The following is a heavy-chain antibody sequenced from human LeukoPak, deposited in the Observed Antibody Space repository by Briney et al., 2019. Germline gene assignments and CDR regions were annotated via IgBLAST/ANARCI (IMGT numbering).Heavy chain of an antibody. CDR1: GFTFSSYA. Sequence: GGSLRLSCAASGFTFSSYAMSWVRQAPGKGLGWVSAISGSGGSTYYADSVKGRFTISRDNSKNTLYLQMNSLRAEDTAVYYCAKGTMIVGGSYFDYWGQGTLVTVSS. CDR2: ISGSGGST. J-gene: IGHJ4*02. V-gene: IGHV3-23*01. D-gene: IGHD3-22*01. CDR3: AKGTMIVGGSYFDY.